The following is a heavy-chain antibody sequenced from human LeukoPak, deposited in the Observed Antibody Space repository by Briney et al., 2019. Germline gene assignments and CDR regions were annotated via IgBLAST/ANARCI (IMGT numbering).Heavy chain of an antibody. V-gene: IGHV4-34*01. CDR3: ARQGGSDYGRPRMRYWFDP. J-gene: IGHJ5*02. Sequence: SETLSLTCTVSGGSFSGYYWSWIRQSLGHLLGWIGEISHSGSTDYNLYLTSRATISLETTKKKFSLKLSAGTAADTAVYYRARQGGSDYGRPRMRYWFDPWGQGTLVTVSS. CDR1: GGSFSGYY. D-gene: IGHD4-17*01. CDR2: ISHSGST.